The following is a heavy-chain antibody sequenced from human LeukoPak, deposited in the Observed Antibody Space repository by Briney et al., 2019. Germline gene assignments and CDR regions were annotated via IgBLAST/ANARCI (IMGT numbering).Heavy chain of an antibody. Sequence: GGSLRLSCAASGFTFSSYGMSWVRQAPGKGLEWVSAISGSGGSTYYADSVKGRFTISRDNSKNTLYLQMNSLRAEDTAVYYCAKEYYYGSGSYQCPSGAFDIWGQGTMVTVSS. CDR1: GFTFSSYG. V-gene: IGHV3-23*01. D-gene: IGHD3-10*01. J-gene: IGHJ3*02. CDR2: ISGSGGST. CDR3: AKEYYYGSGSYQCPSGAFDI.